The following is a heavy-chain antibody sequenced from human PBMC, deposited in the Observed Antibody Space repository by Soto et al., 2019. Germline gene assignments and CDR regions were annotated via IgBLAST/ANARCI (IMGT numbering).Heavy chain of an antibody. Sequence: ASVKVSCKASGYTFTSYYMHWVRQAPGQGLEWMGIINPSGGSTSYAQKFQGRVTMTRDTSTSTVYMELSSLRSEDTAVYYCARETSTMIVVAHDAFDIWGQGTMVTVSS. V-gene: IGHV1-46*01. CDR1: GYTFTSYY. CDR2: INPSGGST. CDR3: ARETSTMIVVAHDAFDI. J-gene: IGHJ3*02. D-gene: IGHD3-22*01.